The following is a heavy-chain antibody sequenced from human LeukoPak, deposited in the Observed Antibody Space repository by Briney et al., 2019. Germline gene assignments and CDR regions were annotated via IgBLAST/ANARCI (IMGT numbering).Heavy chain of an antibody. J-gene: IGHJ4*02. CDR1: GGSISSSYW. Sequence: SGTLSLTCAVSGGSISSSYWWSWVRQPPGKGLEWIGEIYHSGSTNYNPSLKSRVIISVDKSRNQFSLKLSSVTAADTALYYCARKDYGSGSFSRSFDYWGQGTLVTVSS. CDR2: IYHSGST. V-gene: IGHV4-4*02. CDR3: ARKDYGSGSFSRSFDY. D-gene: IGHD3-10*01.